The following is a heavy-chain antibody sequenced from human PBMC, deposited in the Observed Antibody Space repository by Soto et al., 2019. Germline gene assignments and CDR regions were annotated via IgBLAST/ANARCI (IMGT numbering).Heavy chain of an antibody. CDR1: GGSISSGGYS. D-gene: IGHD5-18*01. CDR3: ARSYGYSYGYFDY. J-gene: IGHJ4*02. Sequence: QLQLQESGSGLVKPSQTLSLTCAVSGGSISSGGYSWSWIRQPPGKGLEWIGYIYHSGSTYYNPSLKSQVTISVDRSKNQFSLKLSSVTAADTAVYYCARSYGYSYGYFDYWGQGTLVTVSS. CDR2: IYHSGST. V-gene: IGHV4-30-2*01.